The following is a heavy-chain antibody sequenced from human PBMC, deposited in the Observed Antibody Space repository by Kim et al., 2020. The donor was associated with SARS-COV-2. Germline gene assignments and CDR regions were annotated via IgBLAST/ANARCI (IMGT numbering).Heavy chain of an antibody. J-gene: IGHJ6*02. Sequence: ASVKVSCKASGYTFTSYDINWVRQATGQGLEWMGWMNPNSGNTGYAQKFQGRVTMTRNTSISTAYMELSSLRSEDTAVYYCARDTVSFRGSSWFRKYYYYGMDVWGQGTTVTVSS. CDR1: GYTFTSYD. D-gene: IGHD6-13*01. CDR3: ARDTVSFRGSSWFRKYYYYGMDV. CDR2: MNPNSGNT. V-gene: IGHV1-8*01.